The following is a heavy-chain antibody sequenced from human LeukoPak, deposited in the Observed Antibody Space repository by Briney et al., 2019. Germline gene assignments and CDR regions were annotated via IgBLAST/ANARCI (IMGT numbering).Heavy chain of an antibody. CDR2: INTNTGNP. D-gene: IGHD3-16*01. CDR1: GYTFSTYP. V-gene: IGHV7-4-1*02. J-gene: IGHJ4*02. Sequence: ASVKVSCKASGYTFSTYPMNWVRQAPGQGLEWMGWINTNTGNPTYAQGFTGRFVFSLDTSVSTAYLQISSLKAEDTAVYYCASRPRETFYWGQGTLVTVSS. CDR3: ASRPRETFY.